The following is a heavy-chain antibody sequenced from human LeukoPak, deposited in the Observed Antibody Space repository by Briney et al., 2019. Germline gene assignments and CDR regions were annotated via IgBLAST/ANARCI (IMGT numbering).Heavy chain of an antibody. CDR2: ISYDGSNK. CDR3: ARGMITFGGVIVPTLTEGFDY. J-gene: IGHJ4*02. D-gene: IGHD3-16*02. Sequence: GGSLRLSCAASGFTFSSYAMHWVRQAPGKGLEWVAVISYDGSNKYYADSVKGRFTISRDNSKNTLYLQMNSLRAEDTAVYYCARGMITFGGVIVPTLTEGFDYWGQGTLVTVSS. V-gene: IGHV3-30-3*01. CDR1: GFTFSSYA.